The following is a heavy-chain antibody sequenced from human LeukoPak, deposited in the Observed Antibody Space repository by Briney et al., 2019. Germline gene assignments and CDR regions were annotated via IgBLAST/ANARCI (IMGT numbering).Heavy chain of an antibody. CDR3: ENSPLEWLPIPDY. V-gene: IGHV4-34*01. CDR2: INHSGST. J-gene: IGHJ4*02. CDR1: GGSFSGYY. Sequence: KPSETLSLTCAVYGGSFSGYYWTWIRQPPGKGLEWIGEINHSGSTNYNPSLKSRVTISVDTSKNQFSLKLSSVTAADTAVYYCENSPLEWLPIPDYWGQGTLVTVSS. D-gene: IGHD3-3*01.